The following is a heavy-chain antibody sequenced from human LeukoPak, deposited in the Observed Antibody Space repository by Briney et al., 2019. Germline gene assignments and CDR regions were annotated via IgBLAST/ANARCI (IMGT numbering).Heavy chain of an antibody. J-gene: IGHJ4*02. CDR2: MYYSGST. Sequence: SETLSLTCNVSGGSVSSRSYYWDWIRQPPGQGLEWIGSMYYSGSTYYNPSLESRVTISIDTSKNQFSLKLTSVTAADTAVYYCARNYYDSSGYYVLDYWGQGTLVTVS. CDR3: ARNYYDSSGYYVLDY. D-gene: IGHD3-22*01. V-gene: IGHV4-39*07. CDR1: GGSVSSRSYY.